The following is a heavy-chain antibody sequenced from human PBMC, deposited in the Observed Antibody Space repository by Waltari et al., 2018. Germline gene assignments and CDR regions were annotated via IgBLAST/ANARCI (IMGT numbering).Heavy chain of an antibody. V-gene: IGHV1-8*01. CDR2: MKPNRGDT. CDR1: GYTFATYA. J-gene: IGHJ5*02. CDR3: ARDYGGNSGWCDP. Sequence: QVQLVQSGAEVKKPGASVKVSCKASGYTFATYALNWVRQAPGQGLEWMGWMKPNRGDTGSAQKVQGRVTLTRDTSIGTAYMELNSLNSEDTAVYYCARDYGGNSGWCDPWGQGTLVTVSS. D-gene: IGHD4-17*01.